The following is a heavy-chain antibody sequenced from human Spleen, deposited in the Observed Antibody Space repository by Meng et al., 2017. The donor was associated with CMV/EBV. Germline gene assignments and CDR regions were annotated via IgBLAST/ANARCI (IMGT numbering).Heavy chain of an antibody. CDR3: AKCRSGIAAALNY. CDR1: GFTFSSYA. CDR2: ISDSGDNT. J-gene: IGHJ4*02. V-gene: IGHV3-23*01. Sequence: GESLKISCAASGFTFSSYAMTWVRQAPGKGLEWVSTISDSGDNTYYADSVKGQFTISRDNSKNTLYLQMNSLRAEDTAVYYCAKCRSGIAAALNYWGLGTLVTVSS. D-gene: IGHD6-13*01.